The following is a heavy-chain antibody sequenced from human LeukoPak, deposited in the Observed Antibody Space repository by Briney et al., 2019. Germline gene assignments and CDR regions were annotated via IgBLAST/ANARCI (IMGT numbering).Heavy chain of an antibody. CDR1: GFTFSSYA. CDR3: AKVETSGGANCYALDY. CDR2: IGGSDGST. D-gene: IGHD2-2*01. J-gene: IGHJ4*02. Sequence: PGGSLRLSCAASGFTFSSYAITWVRPAPDKGREWGSPIGGSDGSTYYGDSVKGRFTISRDDSQNTLYLQMNSLSAEDTAVYYCAKVETSGGANCYALDYWGQGTLVTVSS. V-gene: IGHV3-23*01.